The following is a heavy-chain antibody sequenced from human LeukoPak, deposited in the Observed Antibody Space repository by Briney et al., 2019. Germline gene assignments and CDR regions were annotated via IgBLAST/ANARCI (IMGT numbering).Heavy chain of an antibody. V-gene: IGHV3-13*01. CDR2: IGAAGDT. CDR3: ARVGNRGYDYALDY. D-gene: IGHD5-12*01. CDR1: GFTFSTFD. J-gene: IGHJ4*02. Sequence: GRSLRLSCAASGFTFSTFDMHWVRRATGKGLEWVSGIGAAGDTYYAGSVRGRFTISRENAKNSFYLQMNSLRAGDTAVYYCARVGNRGYDYALDYWGQGTLVTVSS.